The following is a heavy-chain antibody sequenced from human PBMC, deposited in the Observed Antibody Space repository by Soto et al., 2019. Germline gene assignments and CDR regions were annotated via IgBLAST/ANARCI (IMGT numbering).Heavy chain of an antibody. D-gene: IGHD3-10*01. CDR1: GFTFSSYS. CDR2: ISSSSSHI. J-gene: IGHJ4*02. Sequence: LRLSCAASGFTFSSYSMNWVRQAPGKGLEWVSSISSSSSHIYYADSVKGRFTISRDNAKNSLYLQMNSLRAEDTAVYYCAREDYYGSGSYYKSPIDYWGQGTLVTVSS. CDR3: AREDYYGSGSYYKSPIDY. V-gene: IGHV3-21*01.